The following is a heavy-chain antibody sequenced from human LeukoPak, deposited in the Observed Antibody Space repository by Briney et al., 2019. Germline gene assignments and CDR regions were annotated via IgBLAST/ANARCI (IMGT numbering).Heavy chain of an antibody. Sequence: GGSLRLSCAASGINFINYSMTWVRQPPGKGLEWVSAITGSGTFTDYADSVRGRFTISRDNSKNTLYLQMNSLRAEDTAIYYCAKRSAESSGYSDSWGQGTLVTVSS. CDR3: AKRSAESSGYSDS. CDR2: ITGSGTFT. D-gene: IGHD6-19*01. V-gene: IGHV3-23*01. J-gene: IGHJ4*02. CDR1: GINFINYS.